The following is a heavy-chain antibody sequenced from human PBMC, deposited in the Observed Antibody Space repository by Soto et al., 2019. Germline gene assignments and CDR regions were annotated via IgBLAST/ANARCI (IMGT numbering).Heavy chain of an antibody. J-gene: IGHJ4*02. CDR1: GYTFTSYG. Sequence: ASVKVSCKASGYTFTSYGISWVRQAPGQGLEWMGWISAYNGNTNYARKLQGRVTMTTDTSTSTAYMELRSLRSDDTAVYYCAEQVSSGWYFDYWGQGTLVTVSS. D-gene: IGHD6-19*01. V-gene: IGHV1-18*04. CDR2: ISAYNGNT. CDR3: AEQVSSGWYFDY.